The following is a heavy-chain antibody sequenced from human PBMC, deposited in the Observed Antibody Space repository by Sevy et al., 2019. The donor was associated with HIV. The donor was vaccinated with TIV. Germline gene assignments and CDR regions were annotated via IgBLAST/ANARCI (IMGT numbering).Heavy chain of an antibody. D-gene: IGHD2-15*01. CDR1: GYTFTSYG. CDR3: AGGGGYCSGGSCYYYYGMDV. CDR2: ISAYNGNT. Sequence: ASVKVSCKASGYTFTSYGISWVRQAPGQGLEWMGWISAYNGNTNYAQKLQGRVTMTTDTSTSTAYMELRSLRSDDTAGYYCAGGGGYCSGGSCYYYYGMDVWGQGTTVTVSS. V-gene: IGHV1-18*01. J-gene: IGHJ6*02.